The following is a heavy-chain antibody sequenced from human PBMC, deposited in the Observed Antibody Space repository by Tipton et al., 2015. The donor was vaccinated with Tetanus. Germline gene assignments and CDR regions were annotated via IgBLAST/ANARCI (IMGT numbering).Heavy chain of an antibody. CDR2: INYSGTT. CDR1: GVSIKRSSFY. CDR3: ARRPECRGGTCHWSFDL. D-gene: IGHD2-15*01. J-gene: IGHJ2*01. V-gene: IGHV4-39*01. Sequence: TLSLTCAVSGVSIKRSSFYWGWIHQAPGRGLEWIGSINYSGTTYYSPPLKNRATISVDTSKNQLSLKITSVTADDTSVYYCARRPECRGGTCHWSFDLRDPGALVTVSS.